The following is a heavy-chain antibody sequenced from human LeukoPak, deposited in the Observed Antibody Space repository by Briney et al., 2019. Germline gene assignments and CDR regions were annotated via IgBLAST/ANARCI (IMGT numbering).Heavy chain of an antibody. V-gene: IGHV4-30-2*01. J-gene: IGHJ5*02. Sequence: SQTLSLTCTVSGGSISSGGYYWSWIRQPPGKGLEWIGYIYHSGSSYYNPSLKSQVTISVDRSKNQFSLKLSSVTAADTAVYYCARFVVVPVKGFDPWGQGTLVTVSS. CDR2: IYHSGSS. D-gene: IGHD2-2*01. CDR1: GGSISSGGYY. CDR3: ARFVVVPVKGFDP.